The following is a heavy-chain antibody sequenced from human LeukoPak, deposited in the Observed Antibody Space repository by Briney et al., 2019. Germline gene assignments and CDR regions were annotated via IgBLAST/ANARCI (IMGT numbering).Heavy chain of an antibody. V-gene: IGHV1-3*01. CDR3: AKDEKGYYHDTSGYPDAFDI. Sequence: ASVKVSCKASGYDFTSYAMHWVRQAPGQRLEWMGWVNAGNGNTKYSQKFQDRVTVTRDTSTSTAYMELSSLRSEDTAVYYCAKDEKGYYHDTSGYPDAFDIWGQGTMVTVSS. J-gene: IGHJ3*02. CDR2: VNAGNGNT. D-gene: IGHD3-22*01. CDR1: GYDFTSYA.